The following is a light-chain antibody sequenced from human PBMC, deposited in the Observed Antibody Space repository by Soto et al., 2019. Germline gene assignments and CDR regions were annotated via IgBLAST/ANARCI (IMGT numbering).Light chain of an antibody. Sequence: QSALTQPLSVSGSPGQSVTISCTGTSSDVGGYNYVSWYQQHPGKAPKLMIYDVSKRPSGVPDRFSGSKSGNTASLTISGLQAEDEADYYRCSYAGSYTYVFGTGTKVTVL. CDR3: CSYAGSYTYV. CDR1: SSDVGGYNY. J-gene: IGLJ1*01. V-gene: IGLV2-11*01. CDR2: DVS.